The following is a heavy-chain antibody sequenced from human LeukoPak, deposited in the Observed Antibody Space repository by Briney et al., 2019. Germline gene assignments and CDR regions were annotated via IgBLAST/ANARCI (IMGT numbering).Heavy chain of an antibody. CDR2: INSDGSTT. Sequence: PGGSLRLSCAASGFTFSNYWMSWVRQAPGKGLVWVSRINSDGSTTNYADSVKGRFTISRDNAKNTLFLQMNSLRAEDTAVYYCASLQNVPSYYYYYVMDVWGQGTTVTVSS. J-gene: IGHJ6*02. CDR1: GFTFSNYW. D-gene: IGHD2/OR15-2a*01. CDR3: ASLQNVPSYYYYYVMDV. V-gene: IGHV3-74*01.